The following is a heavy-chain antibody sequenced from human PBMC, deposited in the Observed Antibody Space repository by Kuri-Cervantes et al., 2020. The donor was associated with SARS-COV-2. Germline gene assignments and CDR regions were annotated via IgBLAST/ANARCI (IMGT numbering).Heavy chain of an antibody. V-gene: IGHV1-69*05. Sequence: SVKVSCKASGGTFSSYAISWVRQAPGQGLEWMGGIIPIFGTANYAQKFQGRVTITTDESTSTAYMELSSLRSEDTAVYYCATGEPVPPHLQIARRPDFNSWGQGTLVTVSS. CDR3: ATGEPVPPHLQIARRPDFNS. CDR2: IIPIFGTA. CDR1: GGTFSSYA. J-gene: IGHJ4*02. D-gene: IGHD1-26*01.